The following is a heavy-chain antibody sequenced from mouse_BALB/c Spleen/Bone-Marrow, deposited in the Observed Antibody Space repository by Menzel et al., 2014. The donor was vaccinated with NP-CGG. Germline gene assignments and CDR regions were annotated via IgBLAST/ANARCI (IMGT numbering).Heavy chain of an antibody. V-gene: IGHV2-9*02. Sequence: QVQLKDSGPGLVAPSQSLSITCTVSGFSLTSYGVYWVRQPPGKGLEWLGVIGAGGRPNYNSALMSRLSISKDNSKRQVFLKMHSLQTDDTAMDYCARSPTSSWAMDYWGQGTSVTVSS. D-gene: IGHD1-1*01. CDR2: IGAGGRP. CDR1: GFSLTSYG. J-gene: IGHJ4*01. CDR3: ARSPTSSWAMDY.